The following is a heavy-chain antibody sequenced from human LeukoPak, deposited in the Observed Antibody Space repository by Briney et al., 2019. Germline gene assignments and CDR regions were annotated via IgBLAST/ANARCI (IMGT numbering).Heavy chain of an antibody. J-gene: IGHJ5*02. CDR2: ISAYNGNT. CDR3: AREVEYYDSSGYHNWFDP. V-gene: IGHV1-18*01. Sequence: ASVKVSCKASGYTFTSYGISWVRQAPGQGLEWMGWISAYNGNTNYAQKLQGRVTMTTDTSTSTAYMELRSLRSDDTAVYYCAREVEYYDSSGYHNWFDPWGQGTLVTVSS. CDR1: GYTFTSYG. D-gene: IGHD3-22*01.